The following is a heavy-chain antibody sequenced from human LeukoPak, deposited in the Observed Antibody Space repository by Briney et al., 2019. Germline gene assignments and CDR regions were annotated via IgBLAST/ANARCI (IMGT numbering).Heavy chain of an antibody. CDR3: ASLTGYCSSTSCYDFDY. Sequence: SQTLSLTCTVSGGSISSGDYYWSWIRQPPGEGLEWIGYIYYSGSTYYNPSPKSRVTISVDTSKNQFSLKLGSVTAADTAVYYCASLTGYCSSTSCYDFDYWGQGTLVTVSS. D-gene: IGHD2-2*01. CDR1: GGSISSGDYY. V-gene: IGHV4-30-4*08. CDR2: IYYSGST. J-gene: IGHJ4*02.